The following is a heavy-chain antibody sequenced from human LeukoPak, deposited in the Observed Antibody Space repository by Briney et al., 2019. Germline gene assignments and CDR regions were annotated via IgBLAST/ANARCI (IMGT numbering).Heavy chain of an antibody. J-gene: IGHJ3*02. Sequence: GGSLRLSCAASGFTFSDYYMSWIRQAPGKGLEWVSYISSSGSTIYYADSVKGRFTISRDNAKNSLYLQMNSLRAEDTAVYYCAGTYYYDSSGSIIGAFDIWAKGQWSPSLQ. V-gene: IGHV3-11*01. D-gene: IGHD3-22*01. CDR2: ISSSGSTI. CDR3: AGTYYYDSSGSIIGAFDI. CDR1: GFTFSDYY.